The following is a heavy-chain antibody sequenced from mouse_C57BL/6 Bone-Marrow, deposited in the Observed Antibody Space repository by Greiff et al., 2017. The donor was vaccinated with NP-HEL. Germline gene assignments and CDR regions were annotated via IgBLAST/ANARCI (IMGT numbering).Heavy chain of an antibody. CDR1: GYTFTSYT. D-gene: IGHD4-1*01. Sequence: VQLQQSGAELVRPGASVKMSCKASGYTFTSYTMHWVKQRPGQGLEWIGYINPSSGYTKYNQKFKDKATLNADKSSSPAYMQLSSLTSEDSAVYYCARTGTWGYFDVWGTGTTVTVSS. CDR3: ARTGTWGYFDV. CDR2: INPSSGYT. J-gene: IGHJ1*03. V-gene: IGHV1-4*01.